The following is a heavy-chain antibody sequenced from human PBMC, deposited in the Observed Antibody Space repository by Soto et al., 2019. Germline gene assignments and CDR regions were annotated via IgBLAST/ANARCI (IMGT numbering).Heavy chain of an antibody. D-gene: IGHD2-21*01. J-gene: IGHJ6*02. V-gene: IGHV5-10-1*01. Sequence: GESLKISCKGSGYSFTSYWISWVRQMPGKGLEWMGRIDPSDSYTNYSPSFQGHVTISADKSISTAYLQWSSLKASDTAMYYCARRWLLRLQENYGMDVWGQGTTVTVSS. CDR3: ARRWLLRLQENYGMDV. CDR2: IDPSDSYT. CDR1: GYSFTSYW.